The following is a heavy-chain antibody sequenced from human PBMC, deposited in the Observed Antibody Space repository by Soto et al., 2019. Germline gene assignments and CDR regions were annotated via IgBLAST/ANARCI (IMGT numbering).Heavy chain of an antibody. CDR1: GFTFSDYA. CDR3: AKSRYGSGLLKSGWISYLDY. D-gene: IGHD2-15*01. Sequence: EVQLLESGGSLVQPGGSLRLSCAVSGFTFSDYAMSWVRQAPGKGLEWVADISSGGGNTYYADSVKGRFTISRDNSKDTLYLPMNTLRAEDKAVYYCAKSRYGSGLLKSGWISYLDYWGQGTLVTVSS. CDR2: ISSGGGNT. V-gene: IGHV3-23*01. J-gene: IGHJ4*02.